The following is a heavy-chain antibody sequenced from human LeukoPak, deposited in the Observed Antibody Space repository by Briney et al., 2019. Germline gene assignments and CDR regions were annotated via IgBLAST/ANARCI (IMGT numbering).Heavy chain of an antibody. D-gene: IGHD1-26*01. Sequence: SATLSLTCTVSGASVTTFYWSWIRQPPGKGLEWIGYIYYSGSTNYNPSLKSRVTISVDTSKNQFSLKLSSVTAADTAVYYCARDGGSGTTWGQGTLVTVSS. J-gene: IGHJ4*02. CDR1: GASVTTFY. V-gene: IGHV4-59*02. CDR2: IYYSGST. CDR3: ARDGGSGTT.